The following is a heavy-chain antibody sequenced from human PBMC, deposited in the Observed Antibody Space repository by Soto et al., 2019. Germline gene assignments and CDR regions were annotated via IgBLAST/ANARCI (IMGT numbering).Heavy chain of an antibody. CDR3: ARGRITIFGVVIISSADGFDY. D-gene: IGHD3-3*01. CDR2: ISSSSSTI. CDR1: GFTFSSYS. V-gene: IGHV3-48*02. Sequence: HPGGSLRLSCAASGFTFSSYSMNWVRQAPGKGLEWVSYISSSSSTIYYADSVRGRFTISRDNAKNSLYLQMNSLRDEDTAVYYCARGRITIFGVVIISSADGFDYWGQGTQVTVSS. J-gene: IGHJ4*02.